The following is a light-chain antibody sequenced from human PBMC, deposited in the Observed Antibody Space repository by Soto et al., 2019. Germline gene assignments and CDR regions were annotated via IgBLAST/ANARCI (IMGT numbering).Light chain of an antibody. CDR1: QNIDRW. CDR2: EAS. CDR3: QQYKSGST. V-gene: IGKV1-5*01. J-gene: IGKJ3*01. Sequence: DIPMTQSPSTLSTSVGDSATITCRATQNIDRWLAWYQQKPGKAPKLLIYEASSLEGGVPSRFSGSGSGTELALTGSGLQAEDFATYLCQQYKSGSTIGPGTKFDFK.